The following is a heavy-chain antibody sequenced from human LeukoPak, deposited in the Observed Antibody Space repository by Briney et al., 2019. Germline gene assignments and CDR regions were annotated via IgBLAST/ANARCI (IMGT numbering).Heavy chain of an antibody. D-gene: IGHD1-26*01. CDR2: ISWDGGST. J-gene: IGHJ4*02. CDR1: GFTFDDYT. V-gene: IGHV3-43*01. Sequence: GGSLRLSCAASGFTFDDYTMHWARQAPGKGLEWVSLISWDGGSTYYADSVKGRFTISRDNSKNTLYLQVNSLRAEDTAVYYCAKGGKWDVTPFDYWGQGTLVTVSS. CDR3: AKGGKWDVTPFDY.